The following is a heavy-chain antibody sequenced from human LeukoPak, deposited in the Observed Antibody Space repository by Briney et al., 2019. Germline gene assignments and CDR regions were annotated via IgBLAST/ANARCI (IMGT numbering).Heavy chain of an antibody. CDR3: ARREVFDY. J-gene: IGHJ4*02. V-gene: IGHV4-34*01. CDR1: GGSFRGYC. CDR2: INHSGST. Sequence: SETLSLPCAVHGGSFRGYCWGWIRQPPGKGLKWIGEINHSGSTNYNPSLKSRVTISVDTSKNQISLKLSSVTAAETAVYYCARREVFDYWGQGTLVTDSS.